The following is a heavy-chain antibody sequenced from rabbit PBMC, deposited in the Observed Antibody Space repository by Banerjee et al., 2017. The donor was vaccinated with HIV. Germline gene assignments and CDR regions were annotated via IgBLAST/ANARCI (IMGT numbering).Heavy chain of an antibody. J-gene: IGHJ4*01. D-gene: IGHD4-2*01. V-gene: IGHV1S45*01. CDR2: IYTGSSGYT. CDR1: GFSFSNNYY. Sequence: QEQLVESGGGLVQPEGSLTLTCTASGFSFSNNYYMCWVRQAPGKGLEWIGCIYTGSSGYTYYANWAKGRFTISKTSSTTVTLQMTSLTAADTATYFCARDDAGSGEHIFELWGQGTLVTVS. CDR3: ARDDAGSGEHIFEL.